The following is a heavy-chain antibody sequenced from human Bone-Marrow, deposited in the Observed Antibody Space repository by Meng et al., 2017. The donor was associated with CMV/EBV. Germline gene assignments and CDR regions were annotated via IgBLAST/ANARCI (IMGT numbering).Heavy chain of an antibody. D-gene: IGHD3-10*01. Sequence: GSLRLSCTVSGGSISSYYWSWIRQPPGKELEWIGYIYYSGSTNYNPSLKSRVTISVDTSKNQFSLKLSSVTAADTAVYYCARAGSAMVRGGKGAIFYYYGMDGWGQGTTVTVSS. J-gene: IGHJ6*02. CDR2: IYYSGST. CDR1: GGSISSYY. CDR3: ARAGSAMVRGGKGAIFYYYGMDG. V-gene: IGHV4-59*01.